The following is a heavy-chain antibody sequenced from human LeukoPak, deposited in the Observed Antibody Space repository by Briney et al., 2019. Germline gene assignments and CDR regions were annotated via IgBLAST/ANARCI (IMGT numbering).Heavy chain of an antibody. V-gene: IGHV1-2*02. CDR2: INPNSGGT. D-gene: IGHD1-7*01. CDR3: ARDPVVWPHFQRITGTTLPNWFDP. J-gene: IGHJ5*02. Sequence: GASVKVSCKASGYTFTGYYMHWVRQAPGQGLEWMGWINPNSGGTNYAQKFQGRVTMTRDTSISTAYMELRSLRSDDTAVYYCARDPVVWPHFQRITGTTLPNWFDPWGQGTLVTVSS. CDR1: GYTFTGYY.